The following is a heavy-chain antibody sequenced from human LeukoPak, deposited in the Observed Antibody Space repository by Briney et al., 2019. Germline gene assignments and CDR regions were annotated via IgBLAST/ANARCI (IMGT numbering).Heavy chain of an antibody. V-gene: IGHV1-18*01. D-gene: IGHD3-10*01. CDR3: ARDAREVLLWFGEFFP. J-gene: IGHJ5*02. CDR1: GYTFTSYA. Sequence: GASVKVSCKASGYTFTSYAMNWVRQAPGQGLEWMGWISGYNGKTNYAQKFQGRVTMTTDTSTSTAYMELRNLRSDDTAMYYCARDAREVLLWFGEFFPWGQGTLVTVSS. CDR2: ISGYNGKT.